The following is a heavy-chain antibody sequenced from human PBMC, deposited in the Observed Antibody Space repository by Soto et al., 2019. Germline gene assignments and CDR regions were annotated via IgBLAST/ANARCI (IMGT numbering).Heavy chain of an antibody. D-gene: IGHD1-7*01. CDR2: IYYSGST. CDR1: CGSISSGGYY. V-gene: IGHV4-31*03. CDR3: ARDRTGTTRRYYYYYGMDV. Sequence: SETVSLTCTVSCGSISSGGYYWSWIRQHPGKGLEWIGYIYYSGSTYYNPSRKSRVTISVDPSKNQFSLKLSSVTAADTAVYYCARDRTGTTRRYYYYYGMDVWAQGTTVTVSS. J-gene: IGHJ6*02.